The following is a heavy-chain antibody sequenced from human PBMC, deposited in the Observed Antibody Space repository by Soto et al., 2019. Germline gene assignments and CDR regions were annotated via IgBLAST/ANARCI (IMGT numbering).Heavy chain of an antibody. CDR1: GFTFSSYE. CDR3: ASDLDWGSYAFDI. CDR2: ISSSGSTI. V-gene: IGHV3-48*03. D-gene: IGHD7-27*01. Sequence: GGSLRLSCAASGFTFSSYEMNWVRQAQGKGMEWVSYISSSGSTIYYADSVKGRFTISRDNAKNSLYLKMNSLRAEDTAVYYCASDLDWGSYAFDIWGQGTMVTVSS. J-gene: IGHJ3*02.